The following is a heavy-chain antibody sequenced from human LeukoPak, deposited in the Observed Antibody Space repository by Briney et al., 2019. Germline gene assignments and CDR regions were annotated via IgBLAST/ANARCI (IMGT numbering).Heavy chain of an antibody. V-gene: IGHV3-23*01. J-gene: IGHJ4*02. CDR3: ARDDYGDYGFDY. CDR1: GFTFSSYA. Sequence: GGSLRLSCAASGFTFSSYAMSWVRQAPGKGLEWASAISGSGGSTYYADSVKGRLTISRDNSKNTLYLQMNSLRAEDTAVYYCARDDYGDYGFDYWGQGTLVTVSS. CDR2: ISGSGGST. D-gene: IGHD4-17*01.